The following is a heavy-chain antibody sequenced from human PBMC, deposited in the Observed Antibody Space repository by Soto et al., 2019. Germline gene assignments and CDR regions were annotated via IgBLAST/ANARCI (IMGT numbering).Heavy chain of an antibody. CDR3: VGGTNAWYGIAY. V-gene: IGHV3-74*01. J-gene: IGHJ4*02. D-gene: IGHD6-13*01. CDR2: INIGGSAA. CDR1: GFTFSNYW. Sequence: EVQLVESGGGLVQPGGSLRLSCAASGFTFSNYWMHWVRLPPGKGLLWVSRINIGGSAANYAGSVEGRFTVSRDDAKNTLSLQMNSLRDDGAAVYYCVGGTNAWYGIAYWGQGAPVTVSS.